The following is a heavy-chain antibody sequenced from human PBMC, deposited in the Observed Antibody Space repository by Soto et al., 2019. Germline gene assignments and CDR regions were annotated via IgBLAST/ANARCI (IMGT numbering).Heavy chain of an antibody. J-gene: IGHJ5*02. Sequence: QLQLQESGPGLVKPSETLSLTCTVSGGSISSSSYYWGWIRQPPGKVLEWIGSIYYSGSTYYNPSLQRRVTISVDTSKNQFSLKLSSVTAADTAVYYCARHLYVVATIISWFDPWGQGALVTVSS. D-gene: IGHD5-12*01. CDR1: GGSISSSSYY. CDR2: IYYSGST. CDR3: ARHLYVVATIISWFDP. V-gene: IGHV4-39*01.